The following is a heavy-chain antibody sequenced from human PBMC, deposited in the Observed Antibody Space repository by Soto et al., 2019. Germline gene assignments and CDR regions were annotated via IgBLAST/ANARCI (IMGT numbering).Heavy chain of an antibody. CDR3: AKDLGYCSSTSCHDAFDI. J-gene: IGHJ3*02. D-gene: IGHD2-2*01. CDR2: IRGSGGST. V-gene: IGHV3-23*01. CDR1: GFTFSSYA. Sequence: VQLLESGGGLVQPGGSLRLSCAACGFTFSSYAMSWVRQAPGKGLEWVSAIRGSGGSTYYADSVKGRFTISRDNSKNTLYLQMNSLRAEDTAVYYCAKDLGYCSSTSCHDAFDIWGQGTMVTVSS.